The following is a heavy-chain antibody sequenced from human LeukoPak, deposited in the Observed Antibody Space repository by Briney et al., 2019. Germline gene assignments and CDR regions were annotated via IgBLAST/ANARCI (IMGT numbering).Heavy chain of an antibody. V-gene: IGHV3-21*01. Sequence: PGGSLRLSCAASGFTFSSYSMNWVRQAPGKGLEWVSSISSSSSYIYYADSVKGRFTISRDNAKNSLYLQMNSLRAEDTAVYYCARKTGNPAGNWFDPWGQGTLVTVSS. J-gene: IGHJ5*02. CDR3: ARKTGNPAGNWFDP. CDR2: ISSSSSYI. CDR1: GFTFSSYS. D-gene: IGHD1-1*01.